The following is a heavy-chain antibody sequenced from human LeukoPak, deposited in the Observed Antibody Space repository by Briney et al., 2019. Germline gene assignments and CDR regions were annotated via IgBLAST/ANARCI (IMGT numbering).Heavy chain of an antibody. V-gene: IGHV4-34*01. CDR3: ARGKAAAGEYNWFDP. CDR1: GGSFSGYY. J-gene: IGHJ5*02. Sequence: SVTLSLTCAVYGGSFSGYYWSWIRQPPGKGLEWIGEINHSGSTNYNPSLKSRVTISVDTSKNQFSLKLSSVTAADTAVYYCARGKAAAGEYNWFDPWGQGTLVTVSS. CDR2: INHSGST. D-gene: IGHD6-13*01.